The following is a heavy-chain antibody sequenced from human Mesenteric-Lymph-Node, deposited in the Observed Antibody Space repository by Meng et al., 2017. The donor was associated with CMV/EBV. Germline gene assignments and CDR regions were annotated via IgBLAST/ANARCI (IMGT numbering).Heavy chain of an antibody. CDR2: IKQDGSEK. CDR3: ARIGYGDYVVGALDY. J-gene: IGHJ4*02. V-gene: IGHV3-7*01. CDR1: GFTFSSYG. Sequence: GGSLRLSCAASGFTFSSYGMHWVRQAPGRGLEWVANIKQDGSEKYYVDSVKGRFTISRDNAKNSLYLQMNSLRAEDTAVYYCARIGYGDYVVGALDYWGQGTLVTVSS. D-gene: IGHD4-17*01.